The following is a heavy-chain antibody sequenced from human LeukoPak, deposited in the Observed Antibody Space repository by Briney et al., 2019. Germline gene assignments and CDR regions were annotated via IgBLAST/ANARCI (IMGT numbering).Heavy chain of an antibody. J-gene: IGHJ4*02. Sequence: GGSLRLSCAASGFIFSHYTMTWVRQAPGKGLEWLSSINGSGDGTIYADSVMGRFTISRDNSKNTVSLQMNSLRAEDTAIYYCAKSDCGSDGCKLLNYWGQGTLVIASS. V-gene: IGHV3-23*01. CDR2: INGSGDGT. CDR1: GFIFSHYT. D-gene: IGHD2-21*01. CDR3: AKSDCGSDGCKLLNY.